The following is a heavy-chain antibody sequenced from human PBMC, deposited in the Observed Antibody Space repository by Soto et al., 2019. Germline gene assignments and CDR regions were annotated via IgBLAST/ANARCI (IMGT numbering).Heavy chain of an antibody. J-gene: IGHJ6*02. D-gene: IGHD4-4*01. CDR1: GFTFSSYG. Sequence: GSLRLSCAASGFTFSSYGMHWVRQAPGKGLEWVAVISYDGSNKYYADSVKGRFTISRDNSKNTLYLQMNSLRAEDTAVYYCARDHTTVNAFMYSHHGMDVWGQGTTVTVSS. V-gene: IGHV3-30*03. CDR3: ARDHTTVNAFMYSHHGMDV. CDR2: ISYDGSNK.